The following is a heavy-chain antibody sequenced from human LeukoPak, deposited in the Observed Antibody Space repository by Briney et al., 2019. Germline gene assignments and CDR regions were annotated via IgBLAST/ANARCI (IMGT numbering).Heavy chain of an antibody. CDR1: GFTFSSYW. CDR2: IKQDGSEK. CDR3: AREHGDPYYFDY. D-gene: IGHD4-17*01. J-gene: IGHJ4*02. V-gene: IGHV3-7*01. Sequence: GGSLRLSCAASGFTFSSYWMTWVRQAPGKGLEWVANIKQDGSEKYYVDSVKGRFTISRDNAKNSLYLQMNSLRAEDTAVYYYAREHGDPYYFDYWGQGTLVTVSS.